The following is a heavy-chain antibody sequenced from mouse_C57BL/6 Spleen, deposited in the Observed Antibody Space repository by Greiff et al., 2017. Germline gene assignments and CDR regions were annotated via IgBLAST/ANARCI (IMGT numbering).Heavy chain of an antibody. CDR2: IDPSDSYT. J-gene: IGHJ1*03. CDR1: GYTFTSYW. V-gene: IGHV1-50*01. CDR3: ARRGRRYFDV. Sequence: VQLQQPGAELVKPGASVKLSCKASGYTFTSYWMQWVKQRPGQGLEWIGEIDPSDSYTNYNQKFKGKATLTVDTSSSTAYMPLRSLTSEDSAVYYCARRGRRYFDVWGTGTTVTVSS.